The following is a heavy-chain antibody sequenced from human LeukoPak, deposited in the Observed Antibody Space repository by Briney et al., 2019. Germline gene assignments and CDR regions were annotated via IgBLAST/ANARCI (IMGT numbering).Heavy chain of an antibody. D-gene: IGHD1-26*01. V-gene: IGHV3-7*01. Sequence: GGSLRLSCAASGFTFRNYGMHWVRQAPGKGLEWVANIKQDGSEKYYVDSVKGRFTISRDNAKNSLYLQMNSLRAEDTAVYYCARDRGLRWELLSYYFDYWGQGTLVTVSS. CDR1: GFTFRNYG. CDR3: ARDRGLRWELLSYYFDY. J-gene: IGHJ4*02. CDR2: IKQDGSEK.